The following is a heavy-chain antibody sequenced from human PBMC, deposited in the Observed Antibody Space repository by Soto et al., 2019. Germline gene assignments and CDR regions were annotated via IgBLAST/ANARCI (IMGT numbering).Heavy chain of an antibody. J-gene: IGHJ4*02. Sequence: QVQLQESGPGLVKPSQTLSLTCTVSGGSISSGGYYWSWIRQHPGKGLEWIGYIYYRGSTYYNPSLKSRGTISVDTSKNQFSLKLSSVTAADTAVYYCARGLAPIFYYGSGSTQFDYWGQGTLVTVSS. V-gene: IGHV4-31*03. CDR2: IYYRGST. CDR1: GGSISSGGYY. CDR3: ARGLAPIFYYGSGSTQFDY. D-gene: IGHD3-10*01.